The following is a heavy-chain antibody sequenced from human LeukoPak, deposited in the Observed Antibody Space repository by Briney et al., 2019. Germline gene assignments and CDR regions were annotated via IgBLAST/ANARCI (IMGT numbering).Heavy chain of an antibody. D-gene: IGHD5-12*01. CDR3: ARSVSAYAGRGWFDP. CDR1: DGSISSHY. J-gene: IGHJ5*02. Sequence: SETLSLTCTVSDGSISSHYWSWIRQPPGKGLEWIGHIYYSGSTEYNLSLKSRVTLSVDTSKNQFSLKLSSVTAADTAVFYCARSVSAYAGRGWFDPWGQGTLVTVSS. V-gene: IGHV4-59*11. CDR2: IYYSGST.